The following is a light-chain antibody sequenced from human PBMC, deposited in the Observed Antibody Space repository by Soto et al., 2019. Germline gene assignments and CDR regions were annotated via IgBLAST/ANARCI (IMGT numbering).Light chain of an antibody. Sequence: EIVLTQSPGTLSLSPGERATLSCRTSQSVSSTYLAWYQHKPGQSPRLLIYGASSRATGIPDRFSGSGSGTDFTRTISRLEPEDFAVYYCQQYGRSPPRYTFGQGTKLEIK. CDR1: QSVSSTY. CDR3: QQYGRSPPRYT. V-gene: IGKV3-20*01. J-gene: IGKJ2*01. CDR2: GAS.